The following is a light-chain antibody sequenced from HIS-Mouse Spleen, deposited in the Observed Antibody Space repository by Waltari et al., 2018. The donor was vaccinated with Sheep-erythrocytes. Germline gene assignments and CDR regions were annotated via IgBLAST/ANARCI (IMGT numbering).Light chain of an antibody. CDR1: KGISSA. CDR2: DAS. Sequence: AIQLTQSPSSLSASVGDRVTITCRASKGISSALAWYQQKPGKAPKLLIYDASSLESGVPSRFSGSGPGTDFTLNISRLQPEDFATYYCEQFNNYPRTFGQGTKVEIK. V-gene: IGKV1D-13*01. J-gene: IGKJ1*01. CDR3: EQFNNYPRT.